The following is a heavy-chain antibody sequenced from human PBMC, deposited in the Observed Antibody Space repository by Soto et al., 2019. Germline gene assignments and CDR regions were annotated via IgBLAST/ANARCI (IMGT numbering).Heavy chain of an antibody. D-gene: IGHD2-8*02. CDR1: GGPFSRGGYY. Sequence: SETLSLTCTVSGGPFSRGGYYWSWIRQHPGKGLECIGYIYYSGSTYYNPSLKSRVTISVDTSKNQFSLKLTSVTAADTALYYCARDKITGLFDYWGQGTLVTVSS. CDR2: IYYSGST. V-gene: IGHV4-31*03. CDR3: ARDKITGLFDY. J-gene: IGHJ4*02.